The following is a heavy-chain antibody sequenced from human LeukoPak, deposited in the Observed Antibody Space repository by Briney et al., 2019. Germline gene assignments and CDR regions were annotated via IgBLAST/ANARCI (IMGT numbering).Heavy chain of an antibody. J-gene: IGHJ1*01. Sequence: ASVKVSCKASGYTFTGYYIHWVRQAPGQVLEWMGWLNPNSGATNVAQKFQGRVTMTRDTSINTAYMEMSSLRSDDTAVYYCARDFQWMVPAEYFQHWGQGTAVTVSS. CDR2: LNPNSGAT. V-gene: IGHV1-2*02. CDR1: GYTFTGYY. D-gene: IGHD6-19*01. CDR3: ARDFQWMVPAEYFQH.